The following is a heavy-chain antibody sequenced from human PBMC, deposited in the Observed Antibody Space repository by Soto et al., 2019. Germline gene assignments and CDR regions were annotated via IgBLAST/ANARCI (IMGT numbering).Heavy chain of an antibody. V-gene: IGHV4-4*07. Sequence: PSETVSLTCTVSGGSISSYYWCWTRQPAGKGLEWIGRFYPTGKTNYNPSLQSRLTMSADTSRNQFSLNLTSVTAADTAVYYCARCGLDYGMDVWGQGTTVTVSS. CDR2: FYPTGKT. D-gene: IGHD3-16*01. CDR1: GGSISSYY. J-gene: IGHJ6*02. CDR3: ARCGLDYGMDV.